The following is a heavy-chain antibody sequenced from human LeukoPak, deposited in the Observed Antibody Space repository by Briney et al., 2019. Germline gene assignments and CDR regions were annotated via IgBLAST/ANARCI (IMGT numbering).Heavy chain of an antibody. V-gene: IGHV3-21*01. CDR1: GFTLRSYD. J-gene: IGHJ4*02. D-gene: IGHD6-19*01. Sequence: SGGSLRLSCAASGFTLRSYDMYWVRQAPGKGLEWVSSISTSGNYIFYADSVKGRFTFSRDNAKNSLYLQMNSLRAEDTAVYYCARDLETYNSGVYYLDFWGQGTLVTVSS. CDR2: ISTSGNYI. CDR3: ARDLETYNSGVYYLDF.